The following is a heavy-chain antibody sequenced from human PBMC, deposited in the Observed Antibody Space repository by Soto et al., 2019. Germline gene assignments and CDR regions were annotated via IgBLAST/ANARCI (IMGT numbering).Heavy chain of an antibody. CDR1: GGSFSGYY. CDR2: INHSGST. V-gene: IGHV4-34*01. Sequence: QVQLQQWGAGLLKPSETLSLTCAVYGGSFSGYYWSWTRQPPGKGLEWIGEINHSGSTNYNPSLKSRVTISVDTSKNQFSLKLSSVTAADTAVYYCARGEVMGYCSGGSCKGWFDPWGQGTLVTVSS. D-gene: IGHD2-15*01. CDR3: ARGEVMGYCSGGSCKGWFDP. J-gene: IGHJ5*02.